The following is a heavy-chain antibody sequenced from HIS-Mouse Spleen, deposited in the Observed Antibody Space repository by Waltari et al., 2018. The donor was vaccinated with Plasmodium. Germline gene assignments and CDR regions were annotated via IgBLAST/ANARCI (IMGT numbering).Heavy chain of an antibody. CDR1: GGSFSGYY. V-gene: IGHV4-34*01. Sequence: QVQLQQWGAGLLKPSETLSLTCAVYGGSFSGYYWSWIRQPPGKGLEWIGEINHSGSTNYNPSLKCRVTISVDTSKNQCSLKLSSVTAADTAVYYCARVTSSGVYWYFDLWGRGTLVTVSS. J-gene: IGHJ2*01. D-gene: IGHD3-3*01. CDR2: INHSGST. CDR3: ARVTSSGVYWYFDL.